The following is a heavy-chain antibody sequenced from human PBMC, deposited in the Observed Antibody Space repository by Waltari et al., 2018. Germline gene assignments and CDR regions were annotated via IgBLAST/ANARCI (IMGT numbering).Heavy chain of an antibody. V-gene: IGHV4-59*11. CDR2: IYSSGST. CDR3: ASASYGSGSSWFDP. J-gene: IGHJ5*02. Sequence: QVQLQASGPGLVKPSETLSLISSVAGCSISTHFWGGIRRPPGKTLEWIGNIYSSGSTNYNPSLTSRVTISLDMSKNQFSLKLRSVSAADTAVYYCASASYGSGSSWFDPWGQGNLVTVSS. CDR1: GCSISTHF. D-gene: IGHD3-10*01.